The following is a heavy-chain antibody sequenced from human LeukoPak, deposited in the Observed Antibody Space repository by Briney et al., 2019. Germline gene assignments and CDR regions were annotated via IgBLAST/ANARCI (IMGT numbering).Heavy chain of an antibody. J-gene: IGHJ3*02. CDR2: ISGSGGST. V-gene: IGHV3-23*01. D-gene: IGHD2-21*02. Sequence: GGSLRLSCAVSGFTFSSYTMRWVRQAPGKGLEWVSGISGSGGSTSYADSVKGRFTISRDNSKNTLYLQMNSLTAEDTAVYYCAKEGIVVVTDDAFDIWGQGTMVTVSS. CDR3: AKEGIVVVTDDAFDI. CDR1: GFTFSSYT.